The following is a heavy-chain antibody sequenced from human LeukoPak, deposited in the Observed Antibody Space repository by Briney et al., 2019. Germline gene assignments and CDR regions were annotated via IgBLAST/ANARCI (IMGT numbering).Heavy chain of an antibody. V-gene: IGHV3-21*01. CDR3: ARDQRYYYDSSGTYYFDY. D-gene: IGHD3-22*01. Sequence: PGGSLRLSCAASGLTFSSYSMNWVRQAPGKGLEWVSSISSSSSYIYYADSVKGRFTISRDNAKNSLYLQMNSLRAEDTAVYYCARDQRYYYDSSGTYYFDYWGQGTLVTVSS. CDR2: ISSSSSYI. J-gene: IGHJ4*02. CDR1: GLTFSSYS.